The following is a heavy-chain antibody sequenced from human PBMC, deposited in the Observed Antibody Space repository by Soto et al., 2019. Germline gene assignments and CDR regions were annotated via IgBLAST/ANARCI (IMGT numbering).Heavy chain of an antibody. Sequence: PGESLKISCKGPGYSFTSYWISWVRQMPGKGLEWMGRIDPSDSYTNYSPSFQGHVTISADKSISTAYLQWSSLKASDTAMYYCARHRYGYCSGGSCYGYFDYWGQGTLVTVSS. CDR3: ARHRYGYCSGGSCYGYFDY. J-gene: IGHJ4*02. D-gene: IGHD2-15*01. V-gene: IGHV5-10-1*01. CDR1: GYSFTSYW. CDR2: IDPSDSYT.